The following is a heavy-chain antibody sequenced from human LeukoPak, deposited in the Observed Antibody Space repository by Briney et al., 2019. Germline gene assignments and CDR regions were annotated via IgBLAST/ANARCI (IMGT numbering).Heavy chain of an antibody. CDR3: ARRVPYFDY. J-gene: IGHJ4*02. Sequence: SETLSLTRTVSGGSISSSSYYWGWIRQPPGKGLEWIGSIYYSGSTYYNPSLKSRVTISVDTSKNQFSLKLSSVTAADTAVYYCARRVPYFDYWGQGTLVTVSS. D-gene: IGHD3-10*01. CDR2: IYYSGST. CDR1: GGSISSSSYY. V-gene: IGHV4-39*01.